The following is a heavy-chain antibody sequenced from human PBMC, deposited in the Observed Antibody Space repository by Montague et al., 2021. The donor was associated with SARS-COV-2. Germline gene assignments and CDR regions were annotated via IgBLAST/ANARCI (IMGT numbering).Heavy chain of an antibody. J-gene: IGHJ4*02. V-gene: IGHV6-1*01. Sequence: CAISGDSVSSNSATWHWIRQSPSRGLEWLGRTYYRSRWPNDYAVSVRSRIIINPDTSTNQFSLQLSSATPEDTAVYFCARERWAVGVSFDYWGQGTLVTVSS. CDR3: ARERWAVGVSFDY. CDR2: TYYRSRWPN. CDR1: GDSVSSNSAT. D-gene: IGHD1-26*01.